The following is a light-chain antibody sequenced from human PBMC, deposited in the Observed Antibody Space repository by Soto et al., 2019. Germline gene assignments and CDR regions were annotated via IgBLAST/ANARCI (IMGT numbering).Light chain of an antibody. J-gene: IGLJ3*02. CDR2: DIS. Sequence: QALVTQEPSLTVSPGGTVTLTCGSSTGAVTSGHYPYWFQQKPGQAPRTLIYDISKKHSWTPARFSGSLLGDKAALTLSGVQPEDEAEYYCLLTYSDAVVFGGGTKVTVL. V-gene: IGLV7-46*01. CDR3: LLTYSDAVV. CDR1: TGAVTSGHY.